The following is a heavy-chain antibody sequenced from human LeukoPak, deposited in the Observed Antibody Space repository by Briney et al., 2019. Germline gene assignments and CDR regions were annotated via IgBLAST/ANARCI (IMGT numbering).Heavy chain of an antibody. Sequence: GGSLRLSCAASGFTFSSYWMNWVRQAPGKGLEWVANIKQDGSEKYYVDSVKGRFTVSRDNAKNSLYLQMNSLRVEDTAVYYCARAQLAWDAANWGQGTLVTVS. CDR3: ARAQLAWDAAN. V-gene: IGHV3-7*04. CDR1: GFTFSSYW. CDR2: IKQDGSEK. J-gene: IGHJ4*02. D-gene: IGHD6-13*01.